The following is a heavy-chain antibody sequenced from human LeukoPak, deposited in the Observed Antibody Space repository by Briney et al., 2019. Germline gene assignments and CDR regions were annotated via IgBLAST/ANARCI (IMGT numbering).Heavy chain of an antibody. CDR3: AKGYGGSSGALDL. V-gene: IGHV3-30*02. CDR1: GFTFSSYG. Sequence: GGSLRLSCAASGFTFSSYGMHWVRQAPGKGLEWVAFIRYDGSNKYYADSVKGRFTISRDNSKNTLYLQMDSLRDEDTGLYLCAKGYGGSSGALDLWGQGTMV. CDR2: IRYDGSNK. J-gene: IGHJ3*01. D-gene: IGHD4-23*01.